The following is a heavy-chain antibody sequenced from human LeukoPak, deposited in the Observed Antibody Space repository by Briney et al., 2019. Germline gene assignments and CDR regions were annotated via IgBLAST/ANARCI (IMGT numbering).Heavy chain of an antibody. CDR3: XXXXXXXXXWYLGYYYYYGMDV. V-gene: IGHV3-33*01. D-gene: IGHD2-15*01. Sequence: PGRSLRLSCAASGFTFSSYGMHWVRQAPGKGLEWVAVIWYDGSNKYYADSVKGRFTISRDNSKNTLYLQMNSLRAEDTAVYYXXXXXXXXXXWYLGYYYYYGMDVWGQGTTVTVSS. J-gene: IGHJ6*02. CDR2: IWYDGSNK. CDR1: GFTFSSYG.